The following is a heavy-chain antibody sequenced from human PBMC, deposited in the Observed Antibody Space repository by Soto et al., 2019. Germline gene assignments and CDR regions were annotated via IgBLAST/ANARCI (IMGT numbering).Heavy chain of an antibody. Sequence: EVQLLGSGGGLVQPGGSLRLSCVGSGFTFSTYWLNWVRQAPGKGLEWVANINPDGNVGTYVDSVRGRITTSRDNAKNSLSLQMNSLRAAATAVYFCAGWGGHDYKYWGQGIMVTVSS. J-gene: IGHJ4*02. CDR2: INPDGNVG. D-gene: IGHD4-4*01. CDR1: GFTFSTYW. CDR3: AGWGGHDYKY. V-gene: IGHV3-7*03.